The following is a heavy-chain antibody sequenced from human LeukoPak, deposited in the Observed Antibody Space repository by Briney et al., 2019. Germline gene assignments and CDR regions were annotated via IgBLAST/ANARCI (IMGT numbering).Heavy chain of an antibody. Sequence: ASVKVSCKASGGTFSNYAISWVRQAPGQRLEWMGWINAGNGNTQYSQNFQARVTITRDTSASTAYMELGSLISEDTAVYYCARSTWLQRSYYLDYWGQGTLVTVSS. CDR1: GGTFSNYA. V-gene: IGHV1-3*01. D-gene: IGHD5-18*01. J-gene: IGHJ4*02. CDR3: ARSTWLQRSYYLDY. CDR2: INAGNGNT.